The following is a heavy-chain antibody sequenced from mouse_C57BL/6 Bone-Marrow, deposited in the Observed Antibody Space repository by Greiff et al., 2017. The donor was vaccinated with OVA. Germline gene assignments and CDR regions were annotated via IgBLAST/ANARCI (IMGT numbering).Heavy chain of an antibody. Sequence: VQLQQSGAELVRPGASVKLSCTASGFNIKDYYMHWVKQRPEQGLEWIGRIDPEDGDTEYAPKFQGKATMTADTSSNTAYLQLSSLTSEGTAVYYCTTQNDGYFFFDYWGQDTTLTVAS. CDR1: GFNIKDYY. D-gene: IGHD2-3*01. V-gene: IGHV14-1*01. CDR2: IDPEDGDT. J-gene: IGHJ2*01. CDR3: TTQNDGYFFFDY.